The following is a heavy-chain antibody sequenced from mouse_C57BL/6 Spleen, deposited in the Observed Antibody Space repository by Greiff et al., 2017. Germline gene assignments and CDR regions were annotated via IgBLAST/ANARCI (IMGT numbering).Heavy chain of an antibody. D-gene: IGHD2-5*01. CDR1: GFTFSSYA. CDR3: AREAYSNSFDY. V-gene: IGHV5-4*01. J-gene: IGHJ2*01. CDR2: ISDGGSYT. Sequence: EVQRVESGGGLVKPGGSLKLSCAASGFTFSSYAMSWVRQTPEKRLEWVATISDGGSYTYYPDNVKGRFTISRDNAKNNLYLQMSHLKSEDTAMYYCAREAYSNSFDYWGQGTTLTVSS.